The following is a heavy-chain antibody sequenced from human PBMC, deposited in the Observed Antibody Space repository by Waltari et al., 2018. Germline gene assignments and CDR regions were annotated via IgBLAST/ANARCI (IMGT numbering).Heavy chain of an antibody. D-gene: IGHD2-15*01. Sequence: QVQLVQSGAEVKKPGASVKVSCKASGYTFTSYDINWVRQATGQGLEWMGWMNPNSGNTGYAQKFQGRVTMTRNTSISTAYMELSSLRSEDTVVYYCARATRDCSGGSCYRYYFDYWGQGTLVTVSS. CDR3: ARATRDCSGGSCYRYYFDY. V-gene: IGHV1-8*01. CDR2: MNPNSGNT. CDR1: GYTFTSYD. J-gene: IGHJ4*02.